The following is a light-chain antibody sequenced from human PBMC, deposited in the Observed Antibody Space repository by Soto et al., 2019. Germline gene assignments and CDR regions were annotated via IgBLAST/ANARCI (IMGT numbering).Light chain of an antibody. Sequence: QSVLTQPASGSGSPGQSIAISCDGTSSDIGDYNYVSWYQQHPGKVPKVIIFDVSNRPSGVSYRFSGTKSGNTASLTVSGLQAEDEAHYYCCSYTRSGTLIFGTGTKSPS. CDR3: CSYTRSGTLI. CDR2: DVS. CDR1: SSDIGDYNY. J-gene: IGLJ1*01. V-gene: IGLV2-14*01.